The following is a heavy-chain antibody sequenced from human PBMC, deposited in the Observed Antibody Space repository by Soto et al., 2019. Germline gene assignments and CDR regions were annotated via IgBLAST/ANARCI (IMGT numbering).Heavy chain of an antibody. CDR1: GGTFSNSG. D-gene: IGHD2-21*02. CDR3: ARAPILVSVTLHENYFDS. V-gene: IGHV1-69*01. CDR2: IIPIFDTT. J-gene: IGHJ4*02. Sequence: QLHLVQSGAEVKKPGSSLKVSCKASGGTFSNSGISWVRQAPGQGLEWMGGIIPIFDTTNYAQKLQGRITIIADESTITVYMELSNLRSADTGVYYCARAPILVSVTLHENYFDSWCQGTLVTGSS.